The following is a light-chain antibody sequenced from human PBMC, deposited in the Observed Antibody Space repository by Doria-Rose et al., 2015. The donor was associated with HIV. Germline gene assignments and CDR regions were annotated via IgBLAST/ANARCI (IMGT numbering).Light chain of an antibody. CDR1: QDINNC. Sequence: DIQVTQSPSSVSASVGDRVTITCRASQDINNCLAWYQQKPGKIPKLLIYAASTLRSGVPSRFSGSGSGTDFNFTISSLQPEDVATYYCQKYDTAPLTFGQGTRLDLK. V-gene: IGKV1-27*01. CDR2: AAS. CDR3: QKYDTAPLT. J-gene: IGKJ5*01.